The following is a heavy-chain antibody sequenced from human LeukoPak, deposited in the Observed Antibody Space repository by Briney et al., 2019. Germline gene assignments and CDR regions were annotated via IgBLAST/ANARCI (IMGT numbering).Heavy chain of an antibody. CDR1: GGTFSSYA. V-gene: IGHV1-2*02. CDR3: AREGDSGTYYYAFDV. CDR2: INPNSGDT. Sequence: ASVKVSCKASGGTFSSYAISWVRQAPGQGLEWMGWINPNSGDTNYAQKFQGRVTMTRDTSISTAYMELSRLRSDDTAVYYCAREGDSGTYYYAFDVWGQGTMVTVSS. D-gene: IGHD1-26*01. J-gene: IGHJ3*01.